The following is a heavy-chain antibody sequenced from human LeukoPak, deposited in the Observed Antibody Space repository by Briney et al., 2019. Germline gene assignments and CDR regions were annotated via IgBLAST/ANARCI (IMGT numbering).Heavy chain of an antibody. CDR2: FDPEDGET. J-gene: IGHJ6*03. CDR1: GYTLTELS. Sequence: ASVKVSCKVSGYTLTELSMHWVRHAPGKGIEWMAGFDPEDGETIYAQKFQERVTITRDMSTSTAYMELSSLRSEDTAVYYCAAVYDSSGHYYYYMDVWGKGTTVTVSS. CDR3: AAVYDSSGHYYYYMDV. V-gene: IGHV1-24*01. D-gene: IGHD6-25*01.